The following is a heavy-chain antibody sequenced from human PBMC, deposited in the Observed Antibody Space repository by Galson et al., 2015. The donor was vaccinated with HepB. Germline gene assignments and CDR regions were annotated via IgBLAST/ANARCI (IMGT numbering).Heavy chain of an antibody. CDR1: GFTFSAYA. J-gene: IGHJ4*02. CDR2: VSSDESNK. V-gene: IGHV3-30*04. CDR3: ARTFYFDH. Sequence: SLRLSCAASGFTFSAYAMHWVRQAPGKGLEWVALVSSDESNKYYADSVRGRFTISRDNSRNTVYLQMNSLRAEDTAVYHCARTFYFDHWGQGTLVTVSS.